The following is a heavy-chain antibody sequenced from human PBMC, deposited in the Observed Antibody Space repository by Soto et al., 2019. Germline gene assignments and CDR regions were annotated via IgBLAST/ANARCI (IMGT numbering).Heavy chain of an antibody. V-gene: IGHV3-23*01. D-gene: IGHD3-10*01. CDR3: AKARGSGSYYNQH. CDR1: GFTFSSYA. CDR2: ISGSGGST. Sequence: EVQLLESGGGLVQPGGSLRLSCAASGFTFSSYAMSWVRQAPGEGLEWVSAISGSGGSTYYADCVKGRFTISRDNSKKTLYLQMNSLRAEDTAVYYCAKARGSGSYYNQHWGQGTLVTVSS. J-gene: IGHJ4*02.